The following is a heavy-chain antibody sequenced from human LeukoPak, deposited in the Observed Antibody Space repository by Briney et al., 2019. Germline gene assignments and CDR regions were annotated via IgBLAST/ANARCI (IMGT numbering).Heavy chain of an antibody. D-gene: IGHD6-6*01. CDR3: ASWTSSSSNY. V-gene: IGHV3-7*01. CDR1: GFTFSSYA. Sequence: GGSLRLSCAASGFTFSSYAMHWVRQAPGKGLEWVAHIKPDGSEKYYVDSVKGRFTISRDNAKNSLSLQMNSLRAEDTAVYYCASWTSSSSNYWGQGTLVTVSS. J-gene: IGHJ4*02. CDR2: IKPDGSEK.